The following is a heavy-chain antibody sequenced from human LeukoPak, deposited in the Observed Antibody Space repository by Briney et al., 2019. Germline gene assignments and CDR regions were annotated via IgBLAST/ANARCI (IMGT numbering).Heavy chain of an antibody. D-gene: IGHD4-17*01. Sequence: ASVKVSCKASGYTFTSYYMHWVRQAPGQGLEWMGIINPSGGSTSYAQKFQGRVTMTRDTSTSTVYMELSSLRSEDTAVYYCAREQREGDYYGEYLNWFDPWGQGTLVTVSS. CDR2: INPSGGST. CDR3: AREQREGDYYGEYLNWFDP. V-gene: IGHV1-46*03. CDR1: GYTFTSYY. J-gene: IGHJ5*02.